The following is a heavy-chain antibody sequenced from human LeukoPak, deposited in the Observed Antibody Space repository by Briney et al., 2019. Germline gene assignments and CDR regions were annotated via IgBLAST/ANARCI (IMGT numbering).Heavy chain of an antibody. Sequence: PSETLSLTCAVSGGSISSGGYSWSWIRQPPGKGLEWIGYIYHSGSTYYNPSLKSRVTKSVDRSKNQFSLKLSSVTAADTAVYYCAARDYDSSGYGYWGQGTLVTVSS. CDR1: GGSISSGGYS. V-gene: IGHV4-30-2*01. CDR2: IYHSGST. D-gene: IGHD3-22*01. J-gene: IGHJ4*02. CDR3: AARDYDSSGYGY.